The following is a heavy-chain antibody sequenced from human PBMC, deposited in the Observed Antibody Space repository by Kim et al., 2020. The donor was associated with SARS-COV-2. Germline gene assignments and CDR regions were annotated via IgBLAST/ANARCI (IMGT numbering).Heavy chain of an antibody. V-gene: IGHV4-4*02. CDR3: ARDRRDGYIYYYCGMDV. CDR2: IYHSGST. D-gene: IGHD5-12*01. J-gene: IGHJ6*02. Sequence: SETLSLTCAVSGGSISSSNWWSWVRQPPGKGLEWIGEIYHSGSTNYNPSLKSRVTISVDKSKNQFSLKLSSVTAADTAVYYCARDRRDGYIYYYCGMDVWGQGTTVTVSS. CDR1: GGSISSSNW.